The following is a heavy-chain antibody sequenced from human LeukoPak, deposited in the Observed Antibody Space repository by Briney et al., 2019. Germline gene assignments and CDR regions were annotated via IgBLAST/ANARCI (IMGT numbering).Heavy chain of an antibody. CDR1: GYTFTSYG. D-gene: IGHD3-22*01. Sequence: ASVKVSCKASGYTFTSYGISWVRQAPGQGLEWMGIINPSGGSTSYAQKFQGRVTMTRDMSTSTVYMELSSLRSEDTAVYYCARDSGYTYYYDSSGYGAFDIWGQGTMVTVSS. V-gene: IGHV1-46*01. J-gene: IGHJ3*02. CDR2: INPSGGST. CDR3: ARDSGYTYYYDSSGYGAFDI.